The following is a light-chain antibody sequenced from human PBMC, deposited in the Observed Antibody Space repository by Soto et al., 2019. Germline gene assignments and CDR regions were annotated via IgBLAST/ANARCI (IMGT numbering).Light chain of an antibody. CDR3: CSYAGSYTDV. V-gene: IGLV2-11*01. Sequence: QSALTQPRSVSGSPGQSVAISCTGTGSDVGGYNYVSWYQQYPDKAPKVIIYDVTKRPAGVPDRFSGSKSGNTASLTISGLQTDDEADYYCCSYAGSYTDVFGTGTKLTVL. CDR1: GSDVGGYNY. J-gene: IGLJ1*01. CDR2: DVT.